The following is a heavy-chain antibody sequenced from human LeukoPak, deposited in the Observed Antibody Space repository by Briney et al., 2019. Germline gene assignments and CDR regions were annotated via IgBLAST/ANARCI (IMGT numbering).Heavy chain of an antibody. CDR3: ARARRSWSGYYIDY. V-gene: IGHV4-39*07. CDR2: IYYSGST. J-gene: IGHJ4*02. Sequence: SETLSLTCTVSGDSISSSHYYWGWIRQPPGKALEWIGSIYYSGSTYYNPSLKSRVTISADTSKNQFSLKLSSVTAADTAVYYCARARRSWSGYYIDYWGQGTLVTVSS. CDR1: GDSISSSHYY. D-gene: IGHD3-3*01.